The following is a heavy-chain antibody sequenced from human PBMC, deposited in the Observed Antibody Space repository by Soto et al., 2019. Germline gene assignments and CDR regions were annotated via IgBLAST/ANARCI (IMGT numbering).Heavy chain of an antibody. CDR3: ARGRAAGSGDWLDP. D-gene: IGHD6-13*01. V-gene: IGHV6-1*01. Sequence: SQTLSLTCDISGDSVSSNSAAWNWIRHSPSRGLELLGRTYYRSKWYNDYAVSVRGRITIKPDTSKNQFSLQLKSVTPHDTAVYYCARGRAAGSGDWLDPWGQGTQVTFSS. J-gene: IGHJ5*02. CDR2: TYYRSKWYN. CDR1: GDSVSSNSAA.